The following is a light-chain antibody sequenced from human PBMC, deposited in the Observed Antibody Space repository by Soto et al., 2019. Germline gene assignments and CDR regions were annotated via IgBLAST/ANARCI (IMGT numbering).Light chain of an antibody. CDR1: QSISTE. CDR2: SAS. Sequence: EIAMTQSPATLSVSPGERATLYCRASQSISTELAWYQQIPGQPPSLLIYSASTRATGVPARFTGSGSGSEFTLTISGLQSEGFAIYYCQQCHNWPLTFGQGTRLEI. V-gene: IGKV3-15*01. J-gene: IGKJ2*01. CDR3: QQCHNWPLT.